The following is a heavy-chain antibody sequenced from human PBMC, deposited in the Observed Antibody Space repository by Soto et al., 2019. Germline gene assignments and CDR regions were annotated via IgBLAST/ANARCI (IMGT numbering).Heavy chain of an antibody. V-gene: IGHV4-59*01. Sequence: QVQLQESGPGLVKPSETLSLTCTVSGGSISSYYWSWIRQPPGKGLEWIGYIYYSGSTNYNPSLKRRVAISVDTSKNQFSLKLSAVTAADTAVYYCASYGSGSGPRFDPWGQGTLVTVSS. CDR2: IYYSGST. CDR3: ASYGSGSGPRFDP. CDR1: GGSISSYY. J-gene: IGHJ5*02. D-gene: IGHD3-10*01.